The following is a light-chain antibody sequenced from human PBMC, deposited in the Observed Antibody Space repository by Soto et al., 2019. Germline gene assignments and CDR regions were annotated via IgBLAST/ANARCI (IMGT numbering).Light chain of an antibody. CDR2: EAS. V-gene: IGKV1-5*01. Sequence: DIQMTQSPSTLSASVGDIVAITFRASQSISSRLAFYQQKPGKAPKLLIYEASSLESGCPSMFSGSLFVTEITLTISSQQPEDFATYYCQQYNSYSRTFGQGTKVDIK. CDR1: QSISSR. CDR3: QQYNSYSRT. J-gene: IGKJ1*01.